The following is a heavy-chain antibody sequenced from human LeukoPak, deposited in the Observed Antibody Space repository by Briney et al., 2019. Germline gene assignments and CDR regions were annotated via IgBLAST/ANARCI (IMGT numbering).Heavy chain of an antibody. V-gene: IGHV4-39*01. D-gene: IGHD6-13*01. CDR2: IYYSGST. CDR3: ARPLSGSSSWHGDAFDS. CDR1: GGSISSSTYY. Sequence: PSETLSLPCTVSGGSISSSTYYWGWIRQPPGKGLEWIGSIYYSGSTYYNASLKSRVTISADTSKNQFSLKLSSVTAADTAVYYCARPLSGSSSWHGDAFDSWGQGTMVTVSS. J-gene: IGHJ3*02.